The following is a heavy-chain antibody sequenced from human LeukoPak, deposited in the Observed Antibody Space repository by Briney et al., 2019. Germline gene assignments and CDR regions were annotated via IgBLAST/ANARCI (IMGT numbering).Heavy chain of an antibody. CDR3: AKAPGQYYDIMTGYLH. D-gene: IGHD3-9*01. J-gene: IGHJ4*02. V-gene: IGHV3-23*01. Sequence: PGGSLRLSCAASGFTFSSYAMSWVRQAPGKGLEWVSAISGSGGSTYYADSVKGQFTISRDNSKNTVYLQMNSLRAEDTAVYYCAKAPGQYYDIMTGYLHWGQGTLVTVSS. CDR1: GFTFSSYA. CDR2: ISGSGGST.